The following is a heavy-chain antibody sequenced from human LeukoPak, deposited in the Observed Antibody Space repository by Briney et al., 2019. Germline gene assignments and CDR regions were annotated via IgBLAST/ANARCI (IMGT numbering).Heavy chain of an antibody. CDR3: ARVSRYFDWSKLNYYYYGMDV. D-gene: IGHD3-9*01. Sequence: GASVKVSCKASGYTFTSYGISWVRQAPGQGLEWMGWISAYNGNTNYAQKLQGRVTITADESTSTAYMELSSLRSEDTAVYYCARVSRYFDWSKLNYYYYGMDVWGQGTTVTVSS. CDR2: ISAYNGNT. V-gene: IGHV1-18*01. CDR1: GYTFTSYG. J-gene: IGHJ6*02.